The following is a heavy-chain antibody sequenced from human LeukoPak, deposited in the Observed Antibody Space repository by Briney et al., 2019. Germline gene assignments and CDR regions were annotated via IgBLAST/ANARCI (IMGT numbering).Heavy chain of an antibody. CDR3: ASARKYPRWYYRDY. CDR1: GYTFTGYY. Sequence: ASVKVSCRASGYTFTGYYMHWVRQAPGQGLEWMGWINPNSGGTNYAQKFQGRVTMTRDTSISTAYMELSRLRSDDTAVYYCASARKYPRWYYRDYWGQGTLVTVSS. D-gene: IGHD6-13*01. V-gene: IGHV1-2*02. J-gene: IGHJ4*02. CDR2: INPNSGGT.